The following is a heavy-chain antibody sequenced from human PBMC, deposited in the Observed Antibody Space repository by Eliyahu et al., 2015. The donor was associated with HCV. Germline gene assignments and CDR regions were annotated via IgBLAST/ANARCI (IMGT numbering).Heavy chain of an antibody. CDR2: ILYTGNT. V-gene: IGHV4-39*01. D-gene: IGHD6-13*01. Sequence: QLQLQESGPGLVKPSETLSLTCTVSGDSLSVAHLWGWIRQPPGKGLEYIGSILYTGNTHYNPALRSRVIISVDTSKNQFSLNLSSVTAADTAVYYCARLGLGSSWFYWGQGTLVTVSS. J-gene: IGHJ4*02. CDR3: ARLGLGSSWFY. CDR1: GDSLSVAHL.